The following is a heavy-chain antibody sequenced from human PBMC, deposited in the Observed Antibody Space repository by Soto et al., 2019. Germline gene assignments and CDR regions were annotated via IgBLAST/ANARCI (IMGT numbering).Heavy chain of an antibody. CDR1: CGSISSYY. V-gene: IGHV4-59*01. CDR2: ISSSGHT. Sequence: SETLSLTCTVSCGSISSYYWSWVRQPPGEGLEWIGYISSSGHTIYTPSLKSRVTLSVDTSKNQFSLKLRPVTAADTAVYFCAREVETDALDIWGQGTMVTVSS. CDR3: AREVETDALDI. J-gene: IGHJ3*02.